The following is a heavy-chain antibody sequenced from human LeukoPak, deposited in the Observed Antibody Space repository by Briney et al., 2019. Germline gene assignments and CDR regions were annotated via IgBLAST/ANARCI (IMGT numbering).Heavy chain of an antibody. Sequence: ASVKVSCKASGYTFTSYAMNWVRQAPGQGLEWLGWINPSSGYTTYAQSFQGRVTMTSDTSITTSYMDLSRLRSDDTAVYYCARGIVWGSYRQFYFDYWGQGTLVTVSS. D-gene: IGHD3-16*02. V-gene: IGHV1-2*02. CDR2: INPSSGYT. CDR1: GYTFTSYA. CDR3: ARGIVWGSYRQFYFDY. J-gene: IGHJ4*02.